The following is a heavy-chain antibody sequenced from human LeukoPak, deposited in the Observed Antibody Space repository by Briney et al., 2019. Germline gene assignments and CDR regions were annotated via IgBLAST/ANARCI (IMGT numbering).Heavy chain of an antibody. J-gene: IGHJ5*02. Sequence: ASVKVSCKASGHTFTGYYMHWVRRAPGQGLEWMGWINPNSGGTNYAQKFQGRVTMTRDTSISTAYMELSRLRSDDTAVYYCARDPRGRYCSGGSCQRYNWFDPWGQGTLVTVSS. CDR3: ARDPRGRYCSGGSCQRYNWFDP. V-gene: IGHV1-2*02. D-gene: IGHD2-15*01. CDR1: GHTFTGYY. CDR2: INPNSGGT.